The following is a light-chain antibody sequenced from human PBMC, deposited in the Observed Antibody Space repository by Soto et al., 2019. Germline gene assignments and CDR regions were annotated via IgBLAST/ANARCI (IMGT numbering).Light chain of an antibody. CDR1: QSVSTN. CDR2: GAS. J-gene: IGKJ5*01. CDR3: QQRSNWPGIT. V-gene: IGKV3-15*01. Sequence: EIVLTQSPGTLSFSPGERATLSCRASQSVSTNLVWYQQKPGQAPGVLIYGASTRATGIPARFSGSGSGTEFTLTISSLQSEDFAVYYCQQRSNWPGITFGQGTRLEIK.